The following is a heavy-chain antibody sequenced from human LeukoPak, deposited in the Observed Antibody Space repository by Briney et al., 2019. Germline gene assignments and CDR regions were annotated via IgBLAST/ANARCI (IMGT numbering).Heavy chain of an antibody. V-gene: IGHV1-2*06. CDR2: INPNSGGT. CDR1: GYTFTGYY. CDR3: ARDLLAVAGTESNY. J-gene: IGHJ4*02. D-gene: IGHD6-19*01. Sequence: ASVKVSCKASGYTFTGYYMHWVQQAPGQGLEWMGRINPNSGGTNYAQKFQGRVTMTRDTSISTAYMELSRLRSDDTAVYYCARDLLAVAGTESNYWGQGTLVTVSS.